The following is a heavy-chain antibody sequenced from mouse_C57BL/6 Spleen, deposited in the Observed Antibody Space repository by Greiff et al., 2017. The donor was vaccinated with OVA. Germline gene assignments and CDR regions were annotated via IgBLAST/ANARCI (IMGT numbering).Heavy chain of an antibody. CDR3: AKKAPSRGYFDV. CDR1: GFSLTSYG. Sequence: VQVVESGPGLVQPSQSLSITCTVSGFSLTSYGVHWVRQSPGKGLEWLGVIWRGGSTDYNAAFMSRLSITKDNSKSQVFFKMNSLQADDTAIYYCAKKAPSRGYFDVWGTGTTVTVSS. D-gene: IGHD2-10*02. V-gene: IGHV2-5*01. J-gene: IGHJ1*03. CDR2: IWRGGST.